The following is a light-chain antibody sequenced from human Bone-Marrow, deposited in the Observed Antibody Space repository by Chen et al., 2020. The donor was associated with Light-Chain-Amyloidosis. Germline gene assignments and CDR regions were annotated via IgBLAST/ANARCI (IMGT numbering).Light chain of an antibody. V-gene: IGKV1-16*01. Sequence: DIEMTQSPSSLSASVGDRVTITCRATQGINNYLVWSQQKPGKAPKSLIYAASNLHSGVPSRFSGSGSGTYFTLAISSLQPEDFGTYYCQQFKSYHITFGQGTRLEI. CDR3: QQFKSYHIT. CDR1: QGINNY. CDR2: AAS. J-gene: IGKJ5*01.